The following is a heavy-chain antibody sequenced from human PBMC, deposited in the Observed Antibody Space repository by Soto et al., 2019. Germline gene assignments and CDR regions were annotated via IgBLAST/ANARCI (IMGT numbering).Heavy chain of an antibody. CDR1: LGFISNNY. Sequence: PSETLSVTCTVSLGFISNNYWNWTRQSPGKGLEWIGYIYNSGSTNYNPSLKSRVTISVDTSKNQFSLKLSSVTAADTAVYYCARRYGYCFDYWGQGTLVTVSS. CDR2: IYNSGST. J-gene: IGHJ4*02. CDR3: ARRYGYCFDY. V-gene: IGHV4-59*08. D-gene: IGHD4-17*01.